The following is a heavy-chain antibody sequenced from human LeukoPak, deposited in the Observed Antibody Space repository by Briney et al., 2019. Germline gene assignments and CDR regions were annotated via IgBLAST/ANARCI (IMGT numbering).Heavy chain of an antibody. CDR3: ASRTPAGYFDY. CDR2: IYYSGST. CDR1: GGSISSSSYY. J-gene: IGHJ4*02. V-gene: IGHV4-39*01. Sequence: PSETLSLTCTVSGGSISSSSYYWGWIRQPPGKGLEWIGSIYYSGSTYYNPSLKSRVTISVDTSKNQFSLKLSSVTAADTAVYYCASRTPAGYFDYWGQGTLVTVSS. D-gene: IGHD1-1*01.